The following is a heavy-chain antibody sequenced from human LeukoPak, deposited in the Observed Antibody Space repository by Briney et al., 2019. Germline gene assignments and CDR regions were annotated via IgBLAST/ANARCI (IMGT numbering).Heavy chain of an antibody. CDR2: IYYSGST. CDR1: GGSISSYY. J-gene: IGHJ5*02. D-gene: IGHD4-11*01. CDR3: AREGEYSNRLDP. Sequence: SETLSLTCTVSGGSISSYYWSWIRQPPGKGLEWIGYIYYSGSTNYNPSLKSRATISVDTSRNQFSLKLSSVTAADTAVYYCAREGEYSNRLDPWGQGTLVTVSS. V-gene: IGHV4-59*12.